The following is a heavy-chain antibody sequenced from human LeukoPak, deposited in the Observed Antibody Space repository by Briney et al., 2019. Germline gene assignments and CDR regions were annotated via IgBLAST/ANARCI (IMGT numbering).Heavy chain of an antibody. J-gene: IGHJ4*02. D-gene: IGHD3-10*01. CDR1: EFSLGAYA. CDR3: TRGVGRRGGTFDY. CDR2: ISASSSAT. Sequence: PGGSLRLSCVASEFSLGAYAMNWVRQAPGKGLEWVSYISASSSATYYAESVKGRFTISRDNGQSSLYLQMNSLRAGDTAVYYCTRGVGRRGGTFDYWGQGTLVTVSS. V-gene: IGHV3-48*01.